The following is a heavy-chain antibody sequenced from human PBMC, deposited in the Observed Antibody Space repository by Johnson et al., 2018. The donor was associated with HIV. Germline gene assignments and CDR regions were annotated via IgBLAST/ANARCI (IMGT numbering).Heavy chain of an antibody. D-gene: IGHD3-3*01. CDR3: AKLWGRDPDNFCSGPTFDI. V-gene: IGHV3-23*04. J-gene: IGHJ3*02. Sequence: EQLVESGGGVVQPGRSLRLSCEASGFTFSSYAMHWVRQAPGTGLEWVAGISGSGRSTYYADSVKGRFTISSDNSKNTLSLQMNGLRAEDTAVYYCAKLWGRDPDNFCSGPTFDIWGQGTMVTVSS. CDR1: GFTFSSYA. CDR2: ISGSGRST.